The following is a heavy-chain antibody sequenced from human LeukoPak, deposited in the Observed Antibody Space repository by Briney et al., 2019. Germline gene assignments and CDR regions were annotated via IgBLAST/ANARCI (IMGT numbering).Heavy chain of an antibody. CDR1: GFTFRNYA. Sequence: GGSLRLSCAASGFTFRNYAMHWVRQAPGKGLEWVAVISYDGSHKYYADSVKGRFTISRDNSKNTLYLQMNSLRAEDTAVYYCAKGPHHYYGSGGALGNWFDPWGQGTLVTVSS. CDR3: AKGPHHYYGSGGALGNWFDP. J-gene: IGHJ5*02. D-gene: IGHD3-10*01. V-gene: IGHV3-30-3*01. CDR2: ISYDGSHK.